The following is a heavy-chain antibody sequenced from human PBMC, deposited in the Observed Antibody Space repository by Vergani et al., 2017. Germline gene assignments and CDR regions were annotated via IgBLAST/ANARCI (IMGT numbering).Heavy chain of an antibody. J-gene: IGHJ3*02. V-gene: IGHV5-51*01. Sequence: EVQLVPSGAEVKKPGESLKISCKCSGYSFTSYWIGWVRQMPGKGLEWMGIIYPCDSDTRYSPSFQGQVTISADKSISTADLQWSSLKASDTAMYYCARPFLAAREPVSFDIWGQGTMVTVSS. D-gene: IGHD6-6*01. CDR1: GYSFTSYW. CDR3: ARPFLAAREPVSFDI. CDR2: IYPCDSDT.